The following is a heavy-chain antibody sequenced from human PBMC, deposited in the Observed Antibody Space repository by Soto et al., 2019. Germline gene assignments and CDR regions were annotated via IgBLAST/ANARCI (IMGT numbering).Heavy chain of an antibody. D-gene: IGHD2-15*01. J-gene: IGHJ3*02. CDR2: MFYSGST. V-gene: IGHV4-59*01. CDR1: GGSTSSYS. CDR3: AVTPRYCSGGSCQPAHALDI. Sequence: SENLSLTCTVSGGSTSSYSWSSIRHPPGKGLEWIGYMFYSGSTEYNPSLKSRLTISVDTSKNQFSLNLSSVTAADTAVYYCAVTPRYCSGGSCQPAHALDIWGQGTMVP.